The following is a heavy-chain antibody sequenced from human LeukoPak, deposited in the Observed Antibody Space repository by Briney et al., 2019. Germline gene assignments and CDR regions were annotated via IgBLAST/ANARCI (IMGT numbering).Heavy chain of an antibody. D-gene: IGHD1-7*01. V-gene: IGHV4-39*06. J-gene: IGHJ4*02. CDR2: IYYSGST. Sequence: SETLSLTCTVSGGSISSSSYYWGWIRQPPGKGLEWIGSIYYSGSTYYNPSLKSRVTISVDTSKNQFPLKLSSVTAADTAVYYCARGGGNWNYPVENYFDYWGQGTLVTVSS. CDR1: GGSISSSSYY. CDR3: ARGGGNWNYPVENYFDY.